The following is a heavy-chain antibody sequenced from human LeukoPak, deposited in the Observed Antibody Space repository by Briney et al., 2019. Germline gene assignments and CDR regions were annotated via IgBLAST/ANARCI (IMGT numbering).Heavy chain of an antibody. D-gene: IGHD1-7*01. J-gene: IGHJ6*03. V-gene: IGHV3-53*01. CDR3: ARGPKITGTTLYYYYYMDV. Sequence: PGGSLRLSCAASGFTVSSNYMSWVRQAPGKGLEWVSVIYSGGSTCYADSVKGRFTISRDDSKNTLYLQMNSLRAEDTAVYYCARGPKITGTTLYYYYYMDVWGKGTTVTVSS. CDR2: IYSGGST. CDR1: GFTVSSNY.